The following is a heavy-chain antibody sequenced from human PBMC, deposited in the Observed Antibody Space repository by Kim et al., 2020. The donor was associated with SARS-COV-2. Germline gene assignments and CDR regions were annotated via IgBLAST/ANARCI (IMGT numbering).Heavy chain of an antibody. V-gene: IGHV1-3*01. CDR1: GYTFTSYA. Sequence: ASVKVSCKASGYTFTSYAMHWVRQAPGQRLEWMGWINAGNGNTKYSQKFQGRVTITRDTSASTAYMELSSLRSEDTAVYYCARGEEQQLVRGWLDPWGQGTLVTVSS. D-gene: IGHD6-13*01. CDR2: INAGNGNT. CDR3: ARGEEQQLVRGWLDP. J-gene: IGHJ5*02.